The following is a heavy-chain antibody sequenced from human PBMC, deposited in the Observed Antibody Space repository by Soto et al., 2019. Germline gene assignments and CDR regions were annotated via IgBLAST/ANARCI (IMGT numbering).Heavy chain of an antibody. Sequence: QVQLVQSGGEVKKPGASVKVSCKASGYTFTNYGISWVRQAPGQGLEWMGRINVYNGNTKNAQKVQGRVTMTTHTSTSTAYMELRSLRSDDTAVYYCARGVGSGSYYNQYNWFDPWGQGTLVTVSS. J-gene: IGHJ5*02. V-gene: IGHV1-18*01. CDR1: GYTFTNYG. CDR2: INVYNGNT. D-gene: IGHD3-10*01. CDR3: ARGVGSGSYYNQYNWFDP.